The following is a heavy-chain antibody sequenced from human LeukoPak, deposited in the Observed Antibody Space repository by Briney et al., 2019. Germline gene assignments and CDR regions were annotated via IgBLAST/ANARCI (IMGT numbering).Heavy chain of an antibody. Sequence: SETLSLTCTVSGGSISSGGYYWSWIRQPPGKGLEWIGYISYGGSTYYNPSLEGRLTISIDTSRSQFSLKLSSVTAADTAVYYCARAHGGPSPRLWDYWGQGTLVTVSS. CDR3: ARAHGGPSPRLWDY. J-gene: IGHJ4*02. D-gene: IGHD4-23*01. CDR2: ISYGGST. V-gene: IGHV4-30-4*01. CDR1: GGSISSGGYY.